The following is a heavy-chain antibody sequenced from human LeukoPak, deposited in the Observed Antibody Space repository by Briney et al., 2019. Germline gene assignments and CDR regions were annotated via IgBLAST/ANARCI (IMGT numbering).Heavy chain of an antibody. CDR1: GGSFSGYY. V-gene: IGHV4-34*01. Sequence: TPSETLSFTCAVYGGSFSGYYWSWIRQPPGKGLEWIGEINHSGSTNYNPSLKSRVTISVDTSKNQFSLKLSSVTAADTAVYYCAGSIAARLDYWGQGTLVTVSS. D-gene: IGHD6-6*01. J-gene: IGHJ4*02. CDR2: INHSGST. CDR3: AGSIAARLDY.